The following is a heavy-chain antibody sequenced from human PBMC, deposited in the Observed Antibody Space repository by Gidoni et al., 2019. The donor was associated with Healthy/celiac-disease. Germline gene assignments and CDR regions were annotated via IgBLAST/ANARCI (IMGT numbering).Heavy chain of an antibody. Sequence: QVQLVESGGGVVQPGRSLRLSCAASGFTFSSYAMHWVRQAPGKGLEWVAVISYDGSNKYYADSVKGRFTISRDNSKNTLYLQMNSLRAEDTAVYYCFIVVVVAAGDYWGQGTLVTVSS. J-gene: IGHJ4*02. CDR1: GFTFSSYA. V-gene: IGHV3-30-3*01. CDR2: ISYDGSNK. D-gene: IGHD2-15*01. CDR3: FIVVVVAAGDY.